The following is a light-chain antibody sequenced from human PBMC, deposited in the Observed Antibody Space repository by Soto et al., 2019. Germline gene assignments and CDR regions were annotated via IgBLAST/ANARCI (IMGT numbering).Light chain of an antibody. Sequence: QSALTQPSTLSGYPGQSITISFTGSSSDVGNYNLVSWYQQHPGKAPKLMIYEDTKWPSGVSNRFSGSKSGNTAYLTISGLQAEDEADYYCWSYAVGRTYVFGTGTKVTVL. J-gene: IGLJ1*01. CDR1: SSDVGNYNL. V-gene: IGLV2-23*01. CDR3: WSYAVGRTYV. CDR2: EDT.